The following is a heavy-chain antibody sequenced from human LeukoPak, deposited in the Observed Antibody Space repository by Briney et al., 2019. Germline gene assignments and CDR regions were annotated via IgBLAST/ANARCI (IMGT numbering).Heavy chain of an antibody. Sequence: SETLSLTCTVSGDSISSDGCHWSWIRQHPGKGLEWIGYIYYSGSTYYNPSLKSRVTISVDTSKNQFSLKLSSVTAADTAVYYCARREYDYVWGSYRPNWFDPWGQGTLVTVSS. CDR3: ARREYDYVWGSYRPNWFDP. CDR2: IYYSGST. V-gene: IGHV4-31*03. D-gene: IGHD3-16*02. CDR1: GDSISSDGCH. J-gene: IGHJ5*02.